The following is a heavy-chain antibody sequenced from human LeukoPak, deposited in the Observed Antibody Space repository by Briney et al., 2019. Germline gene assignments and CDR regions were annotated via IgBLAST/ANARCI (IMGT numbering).Heavy chain of an antibody. V-gene: IGHV1-2*02. J-gene: IGHJ5*02. D-gene: IGHD3-16*01. Sequence: ASVKVSCKASGYTFTGYYIHWVRQAPGQGLEWMGWINPNSGGPNYAQKFQGRVTMARDTSISTAYMEMSRLRSDDTAVYYCARDVSAGGTNWFDPWGQGTLVTVSS. CDR1: GYTFTGYY. CDR2: INPNSGGP. CDR3: ARDVSAGGTNWFDP.